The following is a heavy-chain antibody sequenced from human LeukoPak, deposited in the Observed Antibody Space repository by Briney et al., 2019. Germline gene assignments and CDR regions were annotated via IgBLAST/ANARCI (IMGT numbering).Heavy chain of an antibody. CDR3: ARIRSGIAVAGIVY. Sequence: GGSLRLSCAASGFTFSHYYMSWVRQAPGKGLEWVANIKQDGSEQFYLDSVKGRFTISRDNAKNALYLQMNSLRAEDTAVYYCARIRSGIAVAGIVYWGQGTPVTVSS. D-gene: IGHD6-19*01. J-gene: IGHJ4*02. V-gene: IGHV3-7*01. CDR1: GFTFSHYY. CDR2: IKQDGSEQ.